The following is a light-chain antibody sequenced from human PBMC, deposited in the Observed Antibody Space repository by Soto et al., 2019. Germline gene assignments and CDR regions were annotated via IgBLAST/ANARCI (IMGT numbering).Light chain of an antibody. J-gene: IGKJ2*01. CDR1: QSVSSN. Sequence: EIVMTQSPATLSVSPGERATLSCRASQSVSSNLAWYQQKPGQAPTLLIYGASARATGIPVRFSGSRSGTEFTLTISSLQSEDFAVYYCQHYNNWPFTSGQGTKLEIK. V-gene: IGKV3-15*01. CDR3: QHYNNWPFT. CDR2: GAS.